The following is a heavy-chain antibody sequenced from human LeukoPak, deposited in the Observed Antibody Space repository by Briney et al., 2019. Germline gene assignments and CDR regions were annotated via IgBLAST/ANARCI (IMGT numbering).Heavy chain of an antibody. CDR2: INPNSGGT. CDR1: GYTFTGYY. CDR3: ARPRLISGYYAFDY. V-gene: IGHV1-2*02. D-gene: IGHD3-22*01. J-gene: IGHJ4*02. Sequence: ASVKVSCKASGYTFTGYYMHWVRQVPGQGLEWMGWINPNSGGTNYAQKFQGRVTMTRDTSTSTVYMELSSLRSEDTAVYYCARPRLISGYYAFDYWGQGTLVTVSS.